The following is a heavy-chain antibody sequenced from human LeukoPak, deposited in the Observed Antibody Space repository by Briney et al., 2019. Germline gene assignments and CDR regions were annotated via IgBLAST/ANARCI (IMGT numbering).Heavy chain of an antibody. CDR2: IYYSGST. D-gene: IGHD6-13*01. CDR3: ARTSSWPKYYFDY. CDR1: GGSISSGDYY. J-gene: IGHJ4*02. Sequence: SETLSLTCTVSGGSISSGDYYWSWIRQPPGKGLEWIGYIYYSGSTYYNPSLKGRVTISVDTSKNQFSLKLSSVTAADTAVYYCARTSSWPKYYFDYWGQGTLVTVSS. V-gene: IGHV4-30-4*01.